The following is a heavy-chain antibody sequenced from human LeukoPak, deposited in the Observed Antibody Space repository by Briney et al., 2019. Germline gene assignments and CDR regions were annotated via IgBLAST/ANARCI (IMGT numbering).Heavy chain of an antibody. V-gene: IGHV3-21*01. D-gene: IGHD3-22*01. CDR1: GINFNSYS. Sequence: GGSLRLSCAPSGINFNSYSMNRVHQAPGKGLEWVSFISISRSYMYYSDSVKGRFTISRDNAKNSLYLQMNSLRAEDTAVYYCARAYDSSSSFDYWGQGSMVTVSS. CDR2: ISISRSYM. CDR3: ARAYDSSSSFDY. J-gene: IGHJ4*02.